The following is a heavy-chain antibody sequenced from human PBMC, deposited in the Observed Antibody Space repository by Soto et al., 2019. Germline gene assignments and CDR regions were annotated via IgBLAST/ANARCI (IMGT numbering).Heavy chain of an antibody. D-gene: IGHD2-2*01. CDR3: ARDPVVVPAATYPDY. CDR1: GFTFSSYG. J-gene: IGHJ4*02. Sequence: PGGSLRLSCAASGFTFSSYGMHWVRQAPGKGLEWVAVIWYDGSNKYYADSVKGRFTISRDNSKNTLYLQMNSLRAEDTAVYYCARDPVVVPAATYPDYWGQGTLVTVSS. V-gene: IGHV3-33*01. CDR2: IWYDGSNK.